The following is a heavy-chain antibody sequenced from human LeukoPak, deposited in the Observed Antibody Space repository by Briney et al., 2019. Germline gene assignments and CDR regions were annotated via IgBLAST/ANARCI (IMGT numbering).Heavy chain of an antibody. CDR2: ISSIGSTI. V-gene: IGHV3-48*01. CDR1: GFTFSTYT. Sequence: SGGSLRLSCAASGFTFSTYTMNWVRQAPGKGLGWVSSISSIGSTIYYADSVKGRFTISRDNAKNSLSLQMNSLRVEDTAVYYCVKDWTYSFEDWGQGTLVTVSS. CDR3: VKDWTYSFED. D-gene: IGHD3/OR15-3a*01. J-gene: IGHJ4*02.